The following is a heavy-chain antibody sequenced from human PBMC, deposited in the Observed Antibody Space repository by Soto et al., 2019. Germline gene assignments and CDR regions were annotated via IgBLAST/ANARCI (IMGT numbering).Heavy chain of an antibody. CDR1: GFTFSSYA. J-gene: IGHJ4*02. CDR2: ISYDGSNK. CDR3: TRDPIAVAGTGGGLDY. V-gene: IGHV3-30-3*01. D-gene: IGHD6-19*01. Sequence: QVQLVESGGGVVQPGRSLRLSCAASGFTFSSYAMHWVRQAPGKGLEWVAVISYDGSNKYYADSVKGRFTISRDNSKNRLDLQMNSLRAEDTAVYYCTRDPIAVAGTGGGLDYWGQGTLVTVSS.